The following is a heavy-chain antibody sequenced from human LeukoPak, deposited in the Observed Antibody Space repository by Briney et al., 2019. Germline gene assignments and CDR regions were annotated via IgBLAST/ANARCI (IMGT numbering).Heavy chain of an antibody. Sequence: ASVKVSRKVSGYTLTELSMHWVRQAPGKGLEWMGGFDPEDGETIYAQKFQGRVTMTEDTSTDTAYMELSSLRSEDTAVYYCATPQGDYGDYVYAFDIWGQGTMVTVSS. CDR1: GYTLTELS. CDR3: ATPQGDYGDYVYAFDI. CDR2: FDPEDGET. D-gene: IGHD4-17*01. V-gene: IGHV1-24*01. J-gene: IGHJ3*02.